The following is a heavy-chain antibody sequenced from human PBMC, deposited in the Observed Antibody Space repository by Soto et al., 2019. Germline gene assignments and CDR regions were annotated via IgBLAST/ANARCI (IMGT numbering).Heavy chain of an antibody. J-gene: IGHJ4*02. CDR2: ISYDGSNK. V-gene: IGHV3-30-3*01. CDR1: GFTFSSYA. CDR3: ARGFGWFDY. D-gene: IGHD6-19*01. Sequence: GGSLRLSCAASGFTFSSYAMHWVRQAPGKGLEWVAVISYDGSNKYYADSVKGRFTISRDNSKNTLYLQMNSLRAEDTAVYYCARGFGWFDYWGQGTLVTVSS.